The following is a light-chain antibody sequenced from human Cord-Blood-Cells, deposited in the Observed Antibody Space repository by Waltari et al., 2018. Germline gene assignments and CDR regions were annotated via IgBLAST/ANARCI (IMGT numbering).Light chain of an antibody. CDR2: KAS. J-gene: IGKJ1*01. CDR3: QQYNSYSPWT. CDR1: QSISSW. V-gene: IGKV1-5*03. Sequence: DIQMTQSPSTLSASVGDRVTLTCRARQSISSWLAWYQQKPGKAPKLLIYKASSLESGVPSRFSGSGSGTEFTLTISSLQPDDFATYYCQQYNSYSPWTFGQGTKVEIK.